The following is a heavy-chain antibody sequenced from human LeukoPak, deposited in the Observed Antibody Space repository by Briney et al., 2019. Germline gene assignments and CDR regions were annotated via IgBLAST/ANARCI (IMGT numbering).Heavy chain of an antibody. CDR3: AKSPAAYAYYYYYYMDV. V-gene: IGHV3-23*01. CDR2: ISGSGGST. Sequence: GGSLRLSCAASGFTFSGYAMSWVRQAPGKGLEWVSAISGSGGSTYYADSVKGRFTISRDNSKNTLYLQMNSLRAEDTAVYYCAKSPAAYAYYYYYYMDVWGKGTTVTVPS. J-gene: IGHJ6*03. D-gene: IGHD2-2*01. CDR1: GFTFSGYA.